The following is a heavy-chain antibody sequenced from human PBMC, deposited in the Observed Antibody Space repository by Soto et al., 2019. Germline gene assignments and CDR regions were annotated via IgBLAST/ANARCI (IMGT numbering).Heavy chain of an antibody. CDR1: GYTFTSYA. V-gene: IGHV1-3*01. J-gene: IGHJ6*02. D-gene: IGHD1-7*01. CDR2: INAGNGNT. CDR3: ARVNWNYVAGPLRPEYYYYGMDV. Sequence: ASVKVSCKASGYTFTSYAMHWVRQAPGQRLEWMGWINAGNGNTKYSQKFQGRVTITRDTSASTAYMELSSLRSEDTAVYYGARVNWNYVAGPLRPEYYYYGMDVWGQGTTVTASS.